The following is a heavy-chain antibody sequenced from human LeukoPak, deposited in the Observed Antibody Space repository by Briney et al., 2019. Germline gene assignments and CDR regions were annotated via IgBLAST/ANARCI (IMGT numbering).Heavy chain of an antibody. D-gene: IGHD1/OR15-1a*01. J-gene: IGHJ4*02. Sequence: GSLRLSCAASGFTFSSSWMTWVCQAPGKGLEWVAHIKEDGNEEYYVDSVKGRFTISRDNAKNSLYLQMNSLRAEDTAVFYCARWNNDWEFDYWGQGTLVSVSS. CDR1: GFTFSSSW. CDR2: IKEDGNEE. V-gene: IGHV3-7*05. CDR3: ARWNNDWEFDY.